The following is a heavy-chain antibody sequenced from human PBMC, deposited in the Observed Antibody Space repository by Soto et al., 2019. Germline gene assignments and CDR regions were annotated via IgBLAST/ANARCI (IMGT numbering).Heavy chain of an antibody. D-gene: IGHD2-15*01. V-gene: IGHV4-4*02. CDR2: IYHSGST. CDR1: GGSISSSNW. CDR3: ARVLGYCSGGSCSRGAFDI. Sequence: PSETLSLTCAVSGGSISSSNWWSWVRQPPGKGLEWIGEIYHSGSTNYNPSLKSRVTISVDKSKNQFSLKLSSVTAADTAVYYCARVLGYCSGGSCSRGAFDIWGQGTMVTVSS. J-gene: IGHJ3*02.